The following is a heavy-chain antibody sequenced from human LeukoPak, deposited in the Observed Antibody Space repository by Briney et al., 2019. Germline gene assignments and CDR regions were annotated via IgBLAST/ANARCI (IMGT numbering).Heavy chain of an antibody. CDR1: EFTFSSYW. D-gene: IGHD1-26*01. CDR2: ISYDGSNK. V-gene: IGHV3-30*03. J-gene: IGHJ4*02. Sequence: GGSLRLSCVASEFTFSSYWMSWVRQAPGKGLEWVAVISYDGSNKYYADSVKGRFTISRDNSKNTLYLQMNSLRAEDTAVYYCARVGGGSYHPLDYWGQGTLVTVSS. CDR3: ARVGGGSYHPLDY.